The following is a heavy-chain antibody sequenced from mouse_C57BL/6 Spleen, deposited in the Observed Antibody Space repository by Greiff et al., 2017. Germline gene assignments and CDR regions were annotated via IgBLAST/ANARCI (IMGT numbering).Heavy chain of an antibody. CDR1: GYTFTDYN. D-gene: IGHD1-1*01. CDR3: ARAPYYGSSPHWYFDV. CDR2: INPNNGGT. J-gene: IGHJ1*03. Sequence: VQLKQSGPELVKPGASVKIPCKASGYTFTDYNMDWVKQSHGKSLEWIGDINPNNGGTIYNQKFKGKATLTVDKSSSTAYMELRSLTSEDTAVYYCARAPYYGSSPHWYFDVWGTGTTVTVSS. V-gene: IGHV1-18*01.